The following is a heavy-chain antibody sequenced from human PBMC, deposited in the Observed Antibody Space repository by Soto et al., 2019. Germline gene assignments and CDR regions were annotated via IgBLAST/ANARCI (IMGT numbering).Heavy chain of an antibody. V-gene: IGHV3-48*02. D-gene: IGHD2-21*01. CDR2: VRASGSGT. J-gene: IGHJ6*02. CDR3: VGDLLYGIDV. CDR1: GFTFSSYD. Sequence: QPGGSLRLSCAASGFTFSSYDMNWVRQAPGKGLEWLSNVRASGSGTFYADSVKGRFTISRDNAKNSLYLQMNSLRDEDTAVYYCVGDLLYGIDVWGQGTMLTVSS.